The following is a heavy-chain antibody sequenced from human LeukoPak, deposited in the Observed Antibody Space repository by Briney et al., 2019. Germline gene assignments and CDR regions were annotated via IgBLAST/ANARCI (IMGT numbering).Heavy chain of an antibody. CDR1: GFTFSSYS. V-gene: IGHV3-48*01. J-gene: IGHJ6*02. Sequence: PGGSLRLSCAASGFTFSSYSMNWVRQAPGKGLEWVSYISSSSSTIYYADSVKGRFTISRDNAKNSLYLQMNSLRAEDTAVYYCARGDPYGMDVWGQGTTVTVS. CDR2: ISSSSSTI. CDR3: ARGDPYGMDV.